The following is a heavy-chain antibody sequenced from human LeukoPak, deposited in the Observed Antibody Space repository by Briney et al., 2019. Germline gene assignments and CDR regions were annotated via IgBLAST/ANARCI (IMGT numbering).Heavy chain of an antibody. Sequence: GASVKVSCKASGYTFTSYAMHWVRQAPGQRLEWMGWINAGNGNTKYSQKFQGRVTITRDTSASTAYMELSSLRSEDTAVYYCARYMTVSGLRSTKGYWGQGTLVTVSS. D-gene: IGHD6-19*01. J-gene: IGHJ4*02. CDR1: GYTFTSYA. V-gene: IGHV1-3*01. CDR3: ARYMTVSGLRSTKGY. CDR2: INAGNGNT.